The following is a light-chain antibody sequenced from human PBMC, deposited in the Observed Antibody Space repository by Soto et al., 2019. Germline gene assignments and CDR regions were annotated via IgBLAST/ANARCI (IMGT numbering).Light chain of an antibody. CDR1: SSNIGNDY. V-gene: IGLV1-47*01. Sequence: QSVLTQPPSASGTPGQKVTISCSGSSSNIGNDYLYWYQQLPGTAPNLQIYRNNQRPSGVPDRCSGSKYGTSASLAISGLRSGDGVAYSFAAGDASLSVLFGGGTSSPS. CDR2: RNN. CDR3: AAGDASLSVL. J-gene: IGLJ3*02.